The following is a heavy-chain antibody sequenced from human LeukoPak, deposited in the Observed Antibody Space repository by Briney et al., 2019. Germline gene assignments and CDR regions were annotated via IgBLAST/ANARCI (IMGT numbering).Heavy chain of an antibody. CDR1: GITLSNYG. CDR2: ISDSGGGT. V-gene: IGHV3-23*01. Sequence: GGSLRLSCAVSGITLSNYGMTWLRQAPGKGLEWVAGISDSGGGTYYADSVKGRFTISRDNPKNTLYLQMNSLRAEDTAVYFCAKRGVVIRVILVGFHKEAYYFDSWGQGALATVFS. J-gene: IGHJ4*02. CDR3: AKRGVVIRVILVGFHKEAYYFDS. D-gene: IGHD3-22*01.